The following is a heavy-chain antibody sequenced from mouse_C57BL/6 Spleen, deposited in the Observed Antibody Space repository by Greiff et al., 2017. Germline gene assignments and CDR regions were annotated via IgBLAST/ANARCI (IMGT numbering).Heavy chain of an antibody. V-gene: IGHV5-6*01. CDR3: ASPQYLYGSSFCDY. D-gene: IGHD1-1*01. Sequence: EVKLMESGGDLVKPGGSLKLSCAASGFTFSSYGMSWVRQTPDKRLEWVATISSGGSYTYYPDSVKGRFTISRDNAKNTLCLQMSSLKSEDTAIYYCASPQYLYGSSFCDYWGQGPTLTVSS. J-gene: IGHJ2*01. CDR2: ISSGGSYT. CDR1: GFTFSSYG.